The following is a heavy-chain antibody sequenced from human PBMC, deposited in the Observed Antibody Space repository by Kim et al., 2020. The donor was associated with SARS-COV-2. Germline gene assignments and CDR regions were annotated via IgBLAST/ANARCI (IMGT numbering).Heavy chain of an antibody. CDR1: GGSISSGGYY. J-gene: IGHJ2*01. CDR2: IYYSGST. D-gene: IGHD3-9*01. CDR3: ARERARRTDYDILTGSKKWYFDL. V-gene: IGHV4-31*03. Sequence: SETLSLTCTVSGGSISSGGYYWSWIRQHPGKGLEWIGYIYYSGSTYYNPSLKSRVTISVDTSKNQFSLKLSSVTAADTAVYYCARERARRTDYDILTGSKKWYFDLWGRGTLVTVSS.